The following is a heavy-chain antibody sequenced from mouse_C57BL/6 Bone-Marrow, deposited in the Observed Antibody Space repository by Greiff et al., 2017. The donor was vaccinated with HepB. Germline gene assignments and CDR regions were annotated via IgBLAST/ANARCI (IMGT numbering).Heavy chain of an antibody. CDR2: IDPNSGGT. J-gene: IGHJ1*03. CDR1: GYTFTSYW. V-gene: IGHV1-72*01. D-gene: IGHD2-13*01. CDR3: ARSVRSLYWYFDV. Sequence: QVHVKQPGAELVKPGASVKLSCKASGYTFTSYWMHWVKQRPGRGLEWIGRIDPNSGGTKYNEKFKSKATLTVDKPSSTAYMQLSSLTSEDSAVYYCARSVRSLYWYFDVWGTGTTVTVSS.